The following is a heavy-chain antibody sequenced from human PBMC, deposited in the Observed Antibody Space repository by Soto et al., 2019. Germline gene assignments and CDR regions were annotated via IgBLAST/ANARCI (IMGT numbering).Heavy chain of an antibody. CDR1: GFAFSGYG. J-gene: IGHJ4*02. CDR3: ARDTTGGGWKSGGFDY. D-gene: IGHD6-19*01. Sequence: QVQLVESGGGVVQPGRSLRLSCAASGFAFSGYGMHWVRQAPGKGLEWVALIWYDGGNKYYTDSVKGRFTISRDNSKNTLYLQMNSLRAEDTAVYFCARDTTGGGWKSGGFDYWGQGTLVTVSS. CDR2: IWYDGGNK. V-gene: IGHV3-33*01.